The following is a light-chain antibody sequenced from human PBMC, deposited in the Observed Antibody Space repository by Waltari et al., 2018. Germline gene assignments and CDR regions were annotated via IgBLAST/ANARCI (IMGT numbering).Light chain of an antibody. CDR1: QSVRSN. CDR3: QQYNNWPRT. J-gene: IGKJ2*01. CDR2: GAS. Sequence: EIVMTQSQATLSVSPGERATLSCRASQSVRSNLAWYQQKPGQAPSLLFSGASTRANGVPARFIAGGSGTEFTLTISSLQSGDFAVYYCQQYNNWPRTFGQGTKLEI. V-gene: IGKV3-15*01.